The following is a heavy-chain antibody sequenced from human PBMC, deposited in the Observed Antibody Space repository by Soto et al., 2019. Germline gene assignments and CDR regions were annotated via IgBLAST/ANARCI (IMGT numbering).Heavy chain of an antibody. CDR2: INHSGST. J-gene: IGHJ6*02. V-gene: IGHV4-34*01. CDR1: GGSFSGYY. Sequence: PSETLSLTCAVYGGSFSGYYWSWIRQPPGKGLEWIGEINHSGSTNYNPSLKSRVTISVDTSKNQFSLKLSSVTAADTAVYYCARLYKYYYGSGSYYNNARVGRRSDVWGQGTTVTVSS. D-gene: IGHD3-10*01. CDR3: ARLYKYYYGSGSYYNNARVGRRSDV.